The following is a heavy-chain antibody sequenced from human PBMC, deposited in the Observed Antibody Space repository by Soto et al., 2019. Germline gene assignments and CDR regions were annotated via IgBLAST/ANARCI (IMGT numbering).Heavy chain of an antibody. CDR1: GFTFSSYA. D-gene: IGHD2-2*02. V-gene: IGHV3-23*01. CDR2: ISGSGGST. Sequence: ESGGGLVQPGGSLRLSCAASGFTFSSYAMSWVRQAPGKGLEWVSAISGSGGSTYYADSVKGRFTISRDNSKNTLYLQMNSLRAEDTAVYYCAKDKKYCSSTSCYTVFDYWGQGTLVTVSS. CDR3: AKDKKYCSSTSCYTVFDY. J-gene: IGHJ4*02.